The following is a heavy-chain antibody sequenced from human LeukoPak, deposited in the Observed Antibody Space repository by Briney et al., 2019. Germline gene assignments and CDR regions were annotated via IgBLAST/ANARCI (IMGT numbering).Heavy chain of an antibody. CDR1: GFTFSTYA. CDR3: ARGSVEMATFDY. D-gene: IGHD5-24*01. CDR2: ISGSSSYI. J-gene: IGHJ4*02. V-gene: IGHV3-21*01. Sequence: GGSLRLSCAASGFTFSTYAMSWVRQAPGKELEWVSGISGSSSYIYYADSVKGRFTISRDNAKNSLYLQMNSLRAEDTAVYYCARGSVEMATFDYWGQGTLVTVSS.